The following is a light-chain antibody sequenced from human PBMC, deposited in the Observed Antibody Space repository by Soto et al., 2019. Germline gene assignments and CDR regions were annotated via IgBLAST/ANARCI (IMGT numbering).Light chain of an antibody. CDR1: KIGSKS. J-gene: IGLJ2*01. V-gene: IGLV3-21*02. Sequence: SYTLTQPPSVSVAPGQTASIACGGNKIGSKSVHWYQQKPGQAPVLVVYDDSDRPPGIPERFSGSNSQNTATLTISRVEAGDEADYYCQVWESSTDHAVFGGGTQLTVL. CDR2: DDS. CDR3: QVWESSTDHAV.